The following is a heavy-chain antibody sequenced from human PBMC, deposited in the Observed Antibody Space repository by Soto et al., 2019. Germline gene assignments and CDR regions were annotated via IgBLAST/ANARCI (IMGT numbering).Heavy chain of an antibody. CDR2: ISPGSRYP. CDR3: VRGGGGGLFDP. CDR1: GFTCSDYY. V-gene: IGHV3-11*05. J-gene: IGHJ5*02. Sequence: QVQLVESGGGLVTPGGSLRLSCASSGFTCSDYYMSWIRQAPGKGLEWLSYISPGSRYPAYADSVKGRFTIFRDNARRTLSLQMNSLTVDDTAIYYCVRGGGGGLFDPWGQGSMVTVSS. D-gene: IGHD2-15*01.